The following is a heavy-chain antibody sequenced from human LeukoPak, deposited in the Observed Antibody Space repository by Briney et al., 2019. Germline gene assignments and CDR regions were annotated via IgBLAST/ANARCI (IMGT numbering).Heavy chain of an antibody. CDR2: ISYDGSNK. J-gene: IGHJ4*02. CDR1: GFTFSSYG. V-gene: IGHV3-30*18. Sequence: GRSLRLSCAASGFTFSSYGMHWVRQAPGKGLEWVAVISYDGSNKYYADSVKGRFTISRDNSKNTLYLQMNSLRAEDTCVYYCAKGGDYPDNWGQGTLVTVSS. CDR3: AKGGDYPDN. D-gene: IGHD1-26*01.